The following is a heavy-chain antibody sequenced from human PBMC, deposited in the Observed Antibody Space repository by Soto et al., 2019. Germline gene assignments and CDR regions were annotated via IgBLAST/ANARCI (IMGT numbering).Heavy chain of an antibody. CDR1: GYSFTSYW. D-gene: IGHD2-2*01. CDR2: IDPSDSYT. V-gene: IGHV5-10-1*01. Sequence: PGESLKISCKGSGYSFTSYWISWVRQMPGKGLEWMGRIDPSDSYTNYSPSFQGHVTISADKSISTAYLQWSSLKASDTAMYYCARQDCSSTTTNYGMDVWGQGTTVTVSS. J-gene: IGHJ6*02. CDR3: ARQDCSSTTTNYGMDV.